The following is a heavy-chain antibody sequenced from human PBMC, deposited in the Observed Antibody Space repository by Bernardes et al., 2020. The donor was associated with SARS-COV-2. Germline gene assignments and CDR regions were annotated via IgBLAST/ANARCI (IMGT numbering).Heavy chain of an antibody. CDR3: ARQQVVTIDH. CDR2: IKQDGSEI. D-gene: IGHD6-13*01. J-gene: IGHJ4*02. Sequence: GGSLRLSCAASGFTFSSYWMSWVRQAPDGKGLEWVANIKQDGSEIYYVDSVKGRFTISRDNAKKSLYLQMNSLRAEDTAVYYCARQQVVTIDHWGQGTLVTVSS. V-gene: IGHV3-7*01. CDR1: GFTFSSYW.